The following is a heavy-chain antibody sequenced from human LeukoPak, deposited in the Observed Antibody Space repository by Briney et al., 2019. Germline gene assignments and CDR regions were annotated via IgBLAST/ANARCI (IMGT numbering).Heavy chain of an antibody. CDR2: IIPIFGTA. J-gene: IGHJ5*02. Sequence: SVKVSCKASGGTFSSYAISWVRQAPGQGLEGMGGIIPIFGTANYAQKFQGRVTITTDESTSTAYMELSSLRSEDTAVYYCARVKPYYYGSGSPLDPWGQGTLVTVSS. CDR1: GGTFSSYA. D-gene: IGHD3-10*01. V-gene: IGHV1-69*05. CDR3: ARVKPYYYGSGSPLDP.